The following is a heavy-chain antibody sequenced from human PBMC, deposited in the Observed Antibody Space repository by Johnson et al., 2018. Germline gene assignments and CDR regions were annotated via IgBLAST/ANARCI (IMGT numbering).Heavy chain of an antibody. J-gene: IGHJ3*01. Sequence: QVQLVQSGGGVVQPGRSLRLSCAASGFSFSDFGMHWVRQTPGKGLEWVAIIWYDGSITYYADFVKGRFTITRDNSKSTMYLQINSLRPEDTAVHYCVKEGGAFKLWGPGTMVSVSS. CDR2: IWYDGSIT. V-gene: IGHV3-33*06. D-gene: IGHD2-15*01. CDR1: GFSFSDFG. CDR3: VKEGGAFKL.